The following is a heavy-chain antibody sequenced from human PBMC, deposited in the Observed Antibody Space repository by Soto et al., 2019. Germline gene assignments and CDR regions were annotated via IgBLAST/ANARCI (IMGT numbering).Heavy chain of an antibody. CDR2: IIPIFGTA. Sequence: QVQLVQSGAEVKKPGSSVKVSCKASGGTFSSYAISWVRQAPGQGLEWMGGIIPIFGTANYAQKFQGKVTITADESTSTAYMELSSLRSEDTAVYYCASYGDPRYLKYYFDYWGQGTLVTVSS. V-gene: IGHV1-69*01. CDR1: GGTFSSYA. CDR3: ASYGDPRYLKYYFDY. J-gene: IGHJ4*02. D-gene: IGHD4-17*01.